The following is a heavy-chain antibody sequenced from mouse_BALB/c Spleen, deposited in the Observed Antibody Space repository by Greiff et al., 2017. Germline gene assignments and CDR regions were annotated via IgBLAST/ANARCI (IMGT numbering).Heavy chain of an antibody. V-gene: IGHV1S81*02. J-gene: IGHJ4*01. CDR2: INPSNGRT. D-gene: IGHD2-14*01. CDR3: AKEGDRYEKNWAMDY. Sequence: QVQLQQPGAELVKPGASVKLSCKASGYTFTSYWMHWVKQRPGQGLEWIGEINPSNGRTNYNEKFKSKATLTVDKSSSTAYMQLSSLTSEDSAVYYCAKEGDRYEKNWAMDYWGQGTSVTVSS. CDR1: GYTFTSYW.